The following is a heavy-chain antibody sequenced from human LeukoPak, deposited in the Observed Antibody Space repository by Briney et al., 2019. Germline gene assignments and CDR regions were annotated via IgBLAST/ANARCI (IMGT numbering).Heavy chain of an antibody. CDR2: IYYSGST. J-gene: IGHJ5*02. Sequence: SETLSLTCTVSGGSISSYYWSWIRQPPGKGLEWIGYIYYSGSTNYNPSLKSRVTISVDTSKNQFSLKLSSVTAADTAVYYCARDGTQLVGGWFDPWGQGTLVTVSS. CDR1: GGSISSYY. D-gene: IGHD6-13*01. CDR3: ARDGTQLVGGWFDP. V-gene: IGHV4-59*12.